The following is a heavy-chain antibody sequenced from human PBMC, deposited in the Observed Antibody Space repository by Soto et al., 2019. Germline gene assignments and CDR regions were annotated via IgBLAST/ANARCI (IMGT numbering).Heavy chain of an antibody. Sequence: SETLSLTCTVSGGSISSYYWSWIRQPPGKGLEWIGYIYYSGSTNYNPSLKSRVTISVDTSKNQFSLKLSSVTAADTAVYYCARQYSSGWYEGDAFDIWGQGTMVTVSS. CDR1: GGSISSYY. CDR3: ARQYSSGWYEGDAFDI. J-gene: IGHJ3*02. V-gene: IGHV4-59*08. CDR2: IYYSGST. D-gene: IGHD6-19*01.